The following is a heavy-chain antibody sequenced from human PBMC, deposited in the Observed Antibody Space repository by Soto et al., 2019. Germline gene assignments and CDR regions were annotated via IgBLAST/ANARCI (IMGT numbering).Heavy chain of an antibody. CDR1: GYSISSSNW. CDR3: ARDRVESGYPEYFQH. Sequence: PSETLSVTCAVSGYSISSSNWWGWIRQPPGKGLEWIGYIYYSGTTYYNPSLKSRVTMSVDTSKNQFSLKLTSVTAVDTAVYYCARDRVESGYPEYFQHWGQGTLVT. J-gene: IGHJ1*01. D-gene: IGHD3-22*01. V-gene: IGHV4-28*03. CDR2: IYYSGTT.